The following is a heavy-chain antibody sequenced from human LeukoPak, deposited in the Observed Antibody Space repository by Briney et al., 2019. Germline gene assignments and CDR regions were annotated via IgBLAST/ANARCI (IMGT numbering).Heavy chain of an antibody. CDR3: ARAGLILRFLEPRASAFDY. V-gene: IGHV1-2*06. D-gene: IGHD3-3*01. Sequence: ASVKVSCKASGYTFTGYYMHWVRQAPGQGLEWMGRINPNSGGTNYAQKFQGRVTMTRDTSISTAYMELSRLRSDDTAVYYCARAGLILRFLEPRASAFDYWGQGTQVTVSS. J-gene: IGHJ4*02. CDR1: GYTFTGYY. CDR2: INPNSGGT.